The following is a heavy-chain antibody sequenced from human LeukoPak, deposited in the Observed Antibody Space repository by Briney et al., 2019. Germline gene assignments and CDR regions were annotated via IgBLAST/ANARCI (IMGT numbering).Heavy chain of an antibody. V-gene: IGHV4-61*02. Sequence: NPSETLSLTCTVSGGSISSGSYYWSWIRQPAGKGLEWIGRIYTSGSTNYNPSLKSRVTISVDTSKNQFSLKLSSVTAADTAVYYCARGPIVVVPAAIRRYFQHWGQGTLVTVSS. CDR3: ARGPIVVVPAAIRRYFQH. J-gene: IGHJ1*01. CDR2: IYTSGST. D-gene: IGHD2-2*02. CDR1: GGSISSGSYY.